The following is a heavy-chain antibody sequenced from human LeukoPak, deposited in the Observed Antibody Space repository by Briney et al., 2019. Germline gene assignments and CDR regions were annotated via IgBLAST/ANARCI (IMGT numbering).Heavy chain of an antibody. CDR2: FDPEDGET. V-gene: IGHV1-24*01. CDR3: ATAFVKQQLVDLDY. CDR1: GYTLTELS. Sequence: GASVKVSCKVSGYTLTELSMHWVRQAPGKGLEWMGGFDPEDGETIYAQKFQGRVTMTEDTSTDTAYMELSSLRSEDTAVYYCATAFVKQQLVDLDYWGQGTLVTVSS. J-gene: IGHJ4*02. D-gene: IGHD6-13*01.